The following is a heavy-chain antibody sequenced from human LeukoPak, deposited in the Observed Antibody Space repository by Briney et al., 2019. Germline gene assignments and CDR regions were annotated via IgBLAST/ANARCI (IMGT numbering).Heavy chain of an antibody. D-gene: IGHD6-25*01. CDR1: GFSFSDYD. Sequence: GGSLILSCTASGFSFSDYDMNWVRQAPGKGLEWVSSISGSSSHRYYADSAKGRFTISRDNAKNSLYLQMNSLRAEDTAVYYCARAFPPLRTSAAGDYWGQGTLVTVSS. V-gene: IGHV3-21*06. CDR3: ARAFPPLRTSAAGDY. J-gene: IGHJ4*02. CDR2: ISGSSSHR.